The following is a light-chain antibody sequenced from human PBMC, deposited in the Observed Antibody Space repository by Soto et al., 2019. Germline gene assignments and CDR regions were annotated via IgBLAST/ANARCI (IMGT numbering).Light chain of an antibody. Sequence: ETVLTQSPGTLSLSPGERATLSCRASRSISSGYLAWYQQRPGQAPRLLISGASNRATGIPDRFSGSGSGTDFTLTISRLEPEDFAVYYCQQYGGSPLVTFGGGTKVEIK. CDR1: RSISSGY. CDR2: GAS. V-gene: IGKV3-20*01. CDR3: QQYGGSPLVT. J-gene: IGKJ4*01.